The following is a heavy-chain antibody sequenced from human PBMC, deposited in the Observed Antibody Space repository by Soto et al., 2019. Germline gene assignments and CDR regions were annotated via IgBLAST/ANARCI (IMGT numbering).Heavy chain of an antibody. CDR1: GYTFTSYA. V-gene: IGHV1-3*01. D-gene: IGHD5-12*01. Sequence: ASVKVSCKASGYTFTSYAMHWVRQAPGQRLEWMGWINAGNGNTKYSQKFQGRVTITRDTSASTAYMELSSLRSEDTAVYYCARAYSGSHEGFDYWGQGTLVTVSS. J-gene: IGHJ4*02. CDR3: ARAYSGSHEGFDY. CDR2: INAGNGNT.